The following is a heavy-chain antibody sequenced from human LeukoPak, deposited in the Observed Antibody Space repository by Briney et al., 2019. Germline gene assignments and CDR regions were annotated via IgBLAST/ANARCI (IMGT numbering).Heavy chain of an antibody. D-gene: IGHD4-17*01. V-gene: IGHV1-3*01. Sequence: ASVKVSCKASGYTFINYAMHWVRQAPGQGLEWMGWINAGSGNTKYSQNFQGRITITRDTSASTAYMELSSLKSEDTAVYYCARSDGDRYYYYYCMDVWGEGTTVTVSS. J-gene: IGHJ6*04. CDR3: ARSDGDRYYYYYCMDV. CDR2: INAGSGNT. CDR1: GYTFINYA.